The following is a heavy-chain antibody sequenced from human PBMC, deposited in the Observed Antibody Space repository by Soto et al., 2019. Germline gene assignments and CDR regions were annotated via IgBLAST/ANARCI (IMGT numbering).Heavy chain of an antibody. J-gene: IGHJ6*02. CDR2: IIPIFGTA. CDR3: ARSTYDFWRGDLSPFYGTDV. Sequence: AGKVSCKASGGTFSSYAISWVRQAPGQGLEWMGGIIPIFGTANYAQKFQGRVTITADESTSTAYMELSSLRSEDTAVYYCARSTYDFWRGDLSPFYGTDVRGHRTQVPAS. D-gene: IGHD3-3*01. CDR1: GGTFSSYA. V-gene: IGHV1-69*13.